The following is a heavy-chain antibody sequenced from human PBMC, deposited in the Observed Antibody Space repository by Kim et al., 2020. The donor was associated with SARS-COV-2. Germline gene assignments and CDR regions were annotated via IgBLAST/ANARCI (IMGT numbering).Heavy chain of an antibody. J-gene: IGHJ4*02. D-gene: IGHD3-10*01. CDR2: ISYDGSNK. Sequence: GGSLRLSCAASGFTFSSYGMHWVRQAPGKGLEWVAVISYDGSNKYYADSVKGRFTISRDNSKNTLYLQMNSLRAEDTAVYYCARDHSPWNFYGSGSYYNYWGQGTLVTVSS. CDR3: ARDHSPWNFYGSGSYYNY. V-gene: IGHV3-33*05. CDR1: GFTFSSYG.